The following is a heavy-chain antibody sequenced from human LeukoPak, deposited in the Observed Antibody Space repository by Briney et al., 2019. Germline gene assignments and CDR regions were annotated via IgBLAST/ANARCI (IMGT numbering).Heavy chain of an antibody. Sequence: PGGSLRLSCAASGFTFSSYAVPWVRQAPGKGLEWVAVISYDGSNKYYADSVKGRFTISRDNSKNTLYLQMNSLRAEDTAVYYCARDAFDIWGQGTMVTVSS. J-gene: IGHJ3*02. CDR2: ISYDGSNK. CDR1: GFTFSSYA. CDR3: ARDAFDI. V-gene: IGHV3-30-3*01.